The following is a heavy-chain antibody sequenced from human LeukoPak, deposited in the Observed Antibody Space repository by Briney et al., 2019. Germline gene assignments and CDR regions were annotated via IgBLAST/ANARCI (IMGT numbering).Heavy chain of an antibody. CDR2: INQDGSEK. CDR1: GFTFSSFR. Sequence: GRSLRLSCTASGFTFSSFRMTWVRQAPGKGLEWVANINQDGSEKYYVDSVKGRFTISRDNAKNSLFLQMNSLRAEDTAVYYCARSVYVDYYSDYWGQGTLVTVSS. V-gene: IGHV3-7*01. J-gene: IGHJ4*02. D-gene: IGHD4-17*01. CDR3: ARSVYVDYYSDY.